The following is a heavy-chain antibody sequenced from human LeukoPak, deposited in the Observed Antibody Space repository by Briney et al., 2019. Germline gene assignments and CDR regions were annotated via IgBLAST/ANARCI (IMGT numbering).Heavy chain of an antibody. Sequence: SETLSLTCTVSGDPYYWAWIRQPPGKGLEWIGSLFSSGSTYSNPSLKSRVTMSVDASKNQFSLNLKSVTAADTALYYCVRNDHHGRGSIFWGPGTLVTVSS. CDR2: LFSSGST. V-gene: IGHV4-39*07. D-gene: IGHD1-26*01. CDR3: VRNDHHGRGSIF. CDR1: GDPYY. J-gene: IGHJ4*02.